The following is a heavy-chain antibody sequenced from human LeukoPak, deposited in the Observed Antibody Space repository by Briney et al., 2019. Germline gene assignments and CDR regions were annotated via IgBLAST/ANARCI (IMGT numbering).Heavy chain of an antibody. V-gene: IGHV7-4-1*02. CDR2: INTNTGNP. D-gene: IGHD1-26*01. CDR1: GYTFSNYY. Sequence: RASVKVSCKASGYTFSNYYIHWVRQAAGQGLELMGWINTNTGNPTYAQGFTGRFVFSLDALVSTADLQLSRLKPEDTAVYYCARVPLVVVGTTGNWFDPWGQGALVTVSS. CDR3: ARVPLVVVGTTGNWFDP. J-gene: IGHJ5*02.